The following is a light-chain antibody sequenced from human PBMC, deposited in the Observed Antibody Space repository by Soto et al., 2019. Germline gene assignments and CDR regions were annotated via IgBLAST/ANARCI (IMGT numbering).Light chain of an antibody. CDR3: LHRMNWPLT. J-gene: IGKJ5*01. Sequence: DIVLTQSPVTLSLSPGDRATLSCRASETVSSYLLWYQQKPGQDPRLLIYDASERATGIPARFSGSGSETDFTLTISSLEPEDFGVYYCLHRMNWPLTFGQGTRLENK. CDR1: ETVSSY. V-gene: IGKV3-11*01. CDR2: DAS.